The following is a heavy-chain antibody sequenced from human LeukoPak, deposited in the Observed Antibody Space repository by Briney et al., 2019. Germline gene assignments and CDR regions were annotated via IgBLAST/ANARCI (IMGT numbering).Heavy chain of an antibody. D-gene: IGHD3-22*01. CDR1: GGSISSGDYY. V-gene: IGHV4-30-4*08. Sequence: SQTLSLTCTVSGGSISSGDYYWSWIRQPPGKGLEWIGYIYYSGSTYYNPSPKSRVTISVDTSKNQFSLKLSSVTAADTAVYYCARVPHYYDSSGYYYPYFDYWGQGTLVTVSS. CDR3: ARVPHYYDSSGYYYPYFDY. CDR2: IYYSGST. J-gene: IGHJ4*02.